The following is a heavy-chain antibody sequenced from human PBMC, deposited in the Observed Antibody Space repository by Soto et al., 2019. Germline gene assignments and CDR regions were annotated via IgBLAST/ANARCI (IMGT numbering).Heavy chain of an antibody. CDR1: GYTFSSYG. CDR2: TSADNGNT. Sequence: ASVKVSCKASGYTFSSYGISWVRQAPGQGREWMGWTSADNGNTNYAHELQCRVAMTTDTSTSRAYMKLRSLRSDDTAVYYCARDFVRGRVPIDHWGQGTLVTVSS. D-gene: IGHD3-10*02. J-gene: IGHJ4*02. CDR3: ARDFVRGRVPIDH. V-gene: IGHV1-18*01.